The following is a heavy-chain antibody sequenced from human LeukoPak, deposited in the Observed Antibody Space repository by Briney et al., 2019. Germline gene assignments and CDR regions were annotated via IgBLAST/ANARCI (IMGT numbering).Heavy chain of an antibody. J-gene: IGHJ4*02. CDR2: ISGSGGST. V-gene: IGHV3-23*01. CDR1: GFTFSSYG. Sequence: PGGSLRLSCAASGFTFSSYGMSWVRQAPGKGLEWVSAISGSGGSTYYADSVKGRFTISRDNSKNTLYLQMNSLRAEDTAVYYCAKAAYCGGDCDHRIPGIVYWGQGTLVTVSS. CDR3: AKAAYCGGDCDHRIPGIVY. D-gene: IGHD2-21*02.